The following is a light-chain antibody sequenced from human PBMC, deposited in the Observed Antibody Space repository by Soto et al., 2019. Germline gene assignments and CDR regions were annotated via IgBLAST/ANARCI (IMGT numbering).Light chain of an antibody. J-gene: IGLJ1*01. CDR3: GTWDSSLIAL. Sequence: QSVLTQPPSVSAAPGQKVTISCSGSSSNIGNNYVSWYQQLPGTAPKLLIYENSQRPSGIPDRFSGSKSGTSATLGITGLQTGDEADYYCGTWDSSLIALFGTGTKVTVL. CDR2: ENS. CDR1: SSNIGNNY. V-gene: IGLV1-51*02.